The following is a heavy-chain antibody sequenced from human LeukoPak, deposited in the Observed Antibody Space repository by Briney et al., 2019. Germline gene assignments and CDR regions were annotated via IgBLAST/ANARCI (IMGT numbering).Heavy chain of an antibody. Sequence: PSETLSLTCSVSGGSIRSYYWNWIRQPAGKGLEWIGRIYSSGSTNYNPSLKSRVTMSVDTSKNQFSLKLSSVTAADTAVYYCARVLRVRCSSTSCYAFDIWGQGTMVTVSS. CDR2: IYSSGST. D-gene: IGHD2-2*01. V-gene: IGHV4-4*07. CDR3: ARVLRVRCSSTSCYAFDI. CDR1: GGSIRSYY. J-gene: IGHJ3*02.